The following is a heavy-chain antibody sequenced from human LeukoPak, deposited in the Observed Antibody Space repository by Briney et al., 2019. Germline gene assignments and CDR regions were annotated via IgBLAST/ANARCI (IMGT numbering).Heavy chain of an antibody. CDR3: ARGRRGPYYYYGMDV. CDR2: INHSGST. CDR1: GGSISSYY. Sequence: SETLSLTCTVSGGSISSYYWSWIRQPPGKGLEWIGEINHSGSTNYNPSLKSRVTISVDTSKNQFSLKLSSVTAADTAVYYCARGRRGPYYYYGMDVWGQGTTVTVSS. J-gene: IGHJ6*02. D-gene: IGHD3-10*01. V-gene: IGHV4-34*01.